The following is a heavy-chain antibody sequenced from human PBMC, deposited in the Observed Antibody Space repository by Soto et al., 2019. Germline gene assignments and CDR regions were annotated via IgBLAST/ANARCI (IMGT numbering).Heavy chain of an antibody. Sequence: GGSLRLSCEASGFPFSSYGIHWVRQAPGKGLEWVAVISFDGSTKYHADSVKGRFTISRDNSKNTLYLQMNNLRVEDTAVYYCAKDYVAHTPLHYHDVVVWGPGDTVTVFS. CDR1: GFPFSSYG. V-gene: IGHV3-30*18. CDR2: ISFDGSTK. CDR3: AKDYVAHTPLHYHDVVV. D-gene: IGHD2-15*01. J-gene: IGHJ6*02.